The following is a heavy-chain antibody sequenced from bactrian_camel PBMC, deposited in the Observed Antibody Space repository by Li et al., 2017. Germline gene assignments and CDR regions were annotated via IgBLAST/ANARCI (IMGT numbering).Heavy chain of an antibody. J-gene: IGHJ4*01. CDR3: AADFRTCYGGGLSLIAGYYNY. D-gene: IGHD6*01. V-gene: IGHV3S53*01. Sequence: VQLVESGGGSVPAGGSLKLSCVVSEDLFRHCQMGWYRQSLGKEREGVACIGSDGITRYADPVKGRFTISTDNAKNTLYLQMNSLKPEDTAMYYCAADFRTCYGGGLSLIAGYYNYWGQGTQVTVS. CDR1: EDLFRHC. CDR2: IGSDGIT.